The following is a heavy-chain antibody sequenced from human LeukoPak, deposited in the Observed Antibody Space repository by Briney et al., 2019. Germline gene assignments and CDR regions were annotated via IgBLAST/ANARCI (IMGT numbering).Heavy chain of an antibody. Sequence: GGSLRLSCAASGFTFSSYGMHWVRQAPGKGLEWVAVIWYGGSNKYYADSVKGRFTISRDNSKNTLYLQMNSLRAEDTAVYYCAKDPEPLLLGVVVPAAPVSWGQGTLVTVSS. D-gene: IGHD2-2*01. CDR2: IWYGGSNK. CDR1: GFTFSSYG. CDR3: AKDPEPLLLGVVVPAAPVS. J-gene: IGHJ5*02. V-gene: IGHV3-30*02.